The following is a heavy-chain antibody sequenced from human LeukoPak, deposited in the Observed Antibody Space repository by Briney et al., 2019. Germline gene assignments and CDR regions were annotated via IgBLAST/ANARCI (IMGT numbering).Heavy chain of an antibody. V-gene: IGHV3-30*18. CDR3: AEGGPGDGNWFDL. CDR2: ISYDGSNK. D-gene: IGHD2-21*02. Sequence: HPGRSLRLSCVASGFTFSGYDIHWVRQAPGKGLEWATLISYDGSNKYYADSVKGRFTISRDNPKNTLYLQMNSLRGEDTAVYYCAEGGPGDGNWFDLWGQGTLVTVSS. CDR1: GFTFSGYD. J-gene: IGHJ5*02.